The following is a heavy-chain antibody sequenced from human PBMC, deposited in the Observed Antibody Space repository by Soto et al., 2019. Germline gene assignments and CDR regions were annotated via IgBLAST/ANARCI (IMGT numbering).Heavy chain of an antibody. V-gene: IGHV1-18*01. J-gene: IGHJ3*02. Sequence: GASVKVSCKASGYTFTSYGISWVRQAPGQGLEWMGWISAYNGNTNYAQKLQGRVTMTTDTSTSIAYMELRSLRSDDTAVYYCAGDIFLPNPFAIWGQGTMVPVSS. CDR1: GYTFTSYG. CDR2: ISAYNGNT. CDR3: AGDIFLPNPFAI. D-gene: IGHD2-21*01.